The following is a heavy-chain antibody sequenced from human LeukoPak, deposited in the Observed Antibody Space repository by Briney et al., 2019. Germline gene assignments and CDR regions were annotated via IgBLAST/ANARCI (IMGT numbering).Heavy chain of an antibody. CDR3: AATVNYYYYMDV. D-gene: IGHD4-11*01. V-gene: IGHV1-18*03. J-gene: IGHJ6*03. Sequence: ASVKVSCKASGYTFTSYGISWVRQAPGQGLEWMGWISAYNGNTNYALKLQGRVTMTTDTSTSTAYMELRSLRSDDMAVYYCAATVNYYYYMDVWGKGTTVTVSS. CDR1: GYTFTSYG. CDR2: ISAYNGNT.